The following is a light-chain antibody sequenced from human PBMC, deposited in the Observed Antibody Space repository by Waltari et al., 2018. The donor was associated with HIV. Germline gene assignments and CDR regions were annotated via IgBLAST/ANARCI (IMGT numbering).Light chain of an antibody. CDR1: QSVSSSY. CDR3: QQYASTPPNT. Sequence: EIVLTQYPGTLSLSPGDSATLSCRASQSVSSSYLAWYQQKPGQAPRLLIYGTSSRATGIPDRFSGSGSGTDFTLTISRLEPEDFAVYYCQQYASTPPNTFGPGTKVDLK. V-gene: IGKV3-20*01. J-gene: IGKJ3*01. CDR2: GTS.